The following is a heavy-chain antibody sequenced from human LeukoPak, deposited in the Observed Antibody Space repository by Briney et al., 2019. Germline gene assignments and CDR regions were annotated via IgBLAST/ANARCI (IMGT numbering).Heavy chain of an antibody. CDR1: GGSIGLYY. D-gene: IGHD3-16*02. CDR2: IFHTGST. Sequence: SETLSLSCTVSGGSIGLYYWAWIRQPPGKGLEWIGYIFHTGSTNYNPSLKSRLTISVDTSRNQFSLKLSSVTAADTAVYYCARDIEYFDLWGRGTLVTVSS. CDR3: ARDIEYFDL. J-gene: IGHJ2*01. V-gene: IGHV4-59*12.